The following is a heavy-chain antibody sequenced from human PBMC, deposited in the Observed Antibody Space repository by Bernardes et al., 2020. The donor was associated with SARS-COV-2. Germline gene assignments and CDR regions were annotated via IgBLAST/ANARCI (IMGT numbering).Heavy chain of an antibody. Sequence: GSLRLSCAASGFTFSSYAMTWVRQAPGKGLEWVSAISGSGVSTSYADSVKGRFTISRDNSKNTLSLQMNSLRAEDTAVYYCAKDYDLYPYYGMDVWGHGTTVTVSS. J-gene: IGHJ6*02. CDR3: AKDYDLYPYYGMDV. D-gene: IGHD3-3*01. CDR1: GFTFSSYA. CDR2: ISGSGVST. V-gene: IGHV3-23*01.